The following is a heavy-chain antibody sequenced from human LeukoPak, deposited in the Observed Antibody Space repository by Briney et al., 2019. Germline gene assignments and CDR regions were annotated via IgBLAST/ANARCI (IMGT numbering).Heavy chain of an antibody. Sequence: SETLSLTCTVSGGSISSYYWSWIRQPPGKGLEWIGYIYYSGSTNYNPSLKSRVTISVDTSKNQFSLKLSSVTAADTAVYYCARVICSGGSCRFDYWGQGTLVTVSS. V-gene: IGHV4-59*12. CDR1: GGSISSYY. J-gene: IGHJ4*02. CDR2: IYYSGST. CDR3: ARVICSGGSCRFDY. D-gene: IGHD2-15*01.